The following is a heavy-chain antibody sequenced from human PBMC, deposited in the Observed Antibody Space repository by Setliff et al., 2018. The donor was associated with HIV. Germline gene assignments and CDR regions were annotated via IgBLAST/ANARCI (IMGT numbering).Heavy chain of an antibody. V-gene: IGHV3-33*03. J-gene: IGHJ6*03. CDR3: VIGLMFRGSISRLEYYYYMDV. CDR2: ICDDGSNQ. Sequence: GGSLRLSCAAAGFTVSNYGMHWVRQAPGKGLAWVAVICDDGSNQYYADAVKGRFTISRDNSKSTLYLQMNSLRKEDTPVYFCVIGLMFRGSISRLEYYYYMDVWGKGATVTVSS. CDR1: GFTVSNYG. D-gene: IGHD1-1*01.